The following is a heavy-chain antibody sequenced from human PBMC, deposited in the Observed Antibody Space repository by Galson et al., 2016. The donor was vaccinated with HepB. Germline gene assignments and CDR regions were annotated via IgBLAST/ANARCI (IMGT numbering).Heavy chain of an antibody. CDR3: ARHFDYHDNSGLDS. CDR2: TFYRSKWFN. V-gene: IGHV6-1*01. D-gene: IGHD3-22*01. Sequence: CAISGDSVSSKSAAWNWIRQSPSRGLEWLGRTFYRSKWFNDYAVSLQSRITINAVTSKNRFSLHLNSVTPEDTAVYYCARHFDYHDNSGLDSWGQGTLVTVSS. CDR1: GDSVSSKSAA. J-gene: IGHJ4*02.